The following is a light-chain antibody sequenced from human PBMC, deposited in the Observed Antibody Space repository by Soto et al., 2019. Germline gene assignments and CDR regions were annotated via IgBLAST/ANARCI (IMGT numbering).Light chain of an antibody. V-gene: IGKV3D-20*01. CDR2: DAS. CDR3: QQYGSSLL. J-gene: IGKJ5*01. CDR1: QSVSSSY. Sequence: EIVLTQSPSTLSFSPVERSTLSFLASQSVSSSYLAWYQQKPGLAPRLLIYDASSRATGIPDRFSGSGSGTDFTLTISRLEPEDFAVYYCQQYGSSLLFGQGTRLEI.